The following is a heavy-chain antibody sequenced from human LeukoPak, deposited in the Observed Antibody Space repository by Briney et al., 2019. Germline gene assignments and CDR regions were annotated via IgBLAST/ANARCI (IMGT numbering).Heavy chain of an antibody. Sequence: GGSLRLSCAPSGFTFSSHAMSWVRQAPGKGLEWVSAISGSGGRTYYADSVKGRFTISRDNSKNTLYLQMNSLRAEATAVYYCARYYYDSSGYYYPDYWGQGTLVTVSS. CDR3: ARYYYDSSGYYYPDY. D-gene: IGHD3-22*01. V-gene: IGHV3-23*01. CDR2: ISGSGGRT. CDR1: GFTFSSHA. J-gene: IGHJ4*02.